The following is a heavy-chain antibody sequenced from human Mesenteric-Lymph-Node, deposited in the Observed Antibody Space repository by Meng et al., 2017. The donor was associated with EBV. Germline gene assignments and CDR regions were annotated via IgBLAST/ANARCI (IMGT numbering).Heavy chain of an antibody. CDR2: IFWDDDK. Sequence: QITLKESGPTVVKSTQTLTVTCSVSGFSLNTSGMAVGWVRQPPGKAPEWLALIFWDDDKRYSPSLKSRLTISRDTSENQVVLTMTNMAPEDTATYYCTHIWITLDHWGQGAPVTVSS. CDR3: THIWITLDH. V-gene: IGHV2-5*02. D-gene: IGHD3-10*01. CDR1: GFSLNTSGMA. J-gene: IGHJ4*02.